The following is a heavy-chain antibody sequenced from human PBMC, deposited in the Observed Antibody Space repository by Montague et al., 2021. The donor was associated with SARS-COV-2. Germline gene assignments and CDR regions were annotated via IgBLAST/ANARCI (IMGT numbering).Heavy chain of an antibody. CDR1: GGSISSYY. CDR3: AKSADHNYFLDS. D-gene: IGHD5-24*01. V-gene: IGHV4-59*01. Sequence: SETLSLTCTVSGGSISSYYWSWIRQPPGKGLEWIGYIYYSGSTNYNPSPKSRVTMSVDKSNNLFSLELSSVTAVDTAVYYCAKSADHNYFLDSWGQGTPVTVSS. J-gene: IGHJ4*02. CDR2: IYYSGST.